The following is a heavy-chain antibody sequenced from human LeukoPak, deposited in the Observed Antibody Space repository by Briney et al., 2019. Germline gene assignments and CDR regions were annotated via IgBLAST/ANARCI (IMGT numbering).Heavy chain of an antibody. D-gene: IGHD3-3*01. CDR3: ARSVWSGSLDY. CDR1: GGSISSYY. CDR2: IYYSGST. V-gene: IGHV4-59*12. J-gene: IGHJ4*02. Sequence: SETLSLTCTVSGGSISSYYWSWIRQPPGKGLEWIGYIYYSGSTNYNPSLKSRVTISVDTSRNQFSLKLSSVTAADTAVYYCARSVWSGSLDYWGQGTLVTVSS.